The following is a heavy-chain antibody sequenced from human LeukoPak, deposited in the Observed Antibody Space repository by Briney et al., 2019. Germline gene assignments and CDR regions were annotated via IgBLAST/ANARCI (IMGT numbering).Heavy chain of an antibody. CDR1: GYSISSGYY. D-gene: IGHD5-12*01. CDR2: IYHSGST. Sequence: SETLSLTCTVSGYSISSGYYWGWIRQPPGKGLEWIGSIYHSGSTYYNPSLKSRVTISVDTSKNQFSLKLSSVTAADTAVYYCARGAGYSGNDQTLSPYYYYYYMDVWGKGTTVTVSS. J-gene: IGHJ6*03. V-gene: IGHV4-38-2*02. CDR3: ARGAGYSGNDQTLSPYYYYYYMDV.